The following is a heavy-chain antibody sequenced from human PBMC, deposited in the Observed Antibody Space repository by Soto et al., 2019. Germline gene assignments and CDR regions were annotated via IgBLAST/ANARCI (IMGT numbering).Heavy chain of an antibody. CDR2: IIPIFGTA. V-gene: IGHV1-69*13. J-gene: IGHJ6*02. CDR3: AISSWSAYYYVMAF. D-gene: IGHD6-13*01. Sequence: GAAVKVSCKASGGTFSSYAISWVRQAPGQGLEWMGGIIPIFGTANYAQKFQGRVTITADESTSTAYMELSSLRSEDTAVYYCAISSWSAYYYVMAFWGQGSTVIVS. CDR1: GGTFSSYA.